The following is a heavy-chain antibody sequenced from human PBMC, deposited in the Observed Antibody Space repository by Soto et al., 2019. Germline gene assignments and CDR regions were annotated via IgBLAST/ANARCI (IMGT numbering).Heavy chain of an antibody. Sequence: PVGSLRLSCAASGFTFSSYAMHWVRQAPGKGLEWVAVISYDGSNKYYADSVKGRFTISRDNSKNTLYLQMNSLRAEDTAVYYCARDPNTVTATLDYWGQGTLVTVSS. CDR2: ISYDGSNK. V-gene: IGHV3-30-3*01. CDR1: GFTFSSYA. D-gene: IGHD4-4*01. J-gene: IGHJ4*02. CDR3: ARDPNTVTATLDY.